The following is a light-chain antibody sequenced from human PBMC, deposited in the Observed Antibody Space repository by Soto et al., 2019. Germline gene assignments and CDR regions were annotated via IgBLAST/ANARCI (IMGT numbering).Light chain of an antibody. CDR3: QQYRRT. V-gene: IGKV1-5*01. J-gene: IGKJ1*01. Sequence: DIQMTQSPSTLSASVGDRVTITCRASQSISSWLAWYQQKPGKAPKLLIYDASSLESRVPSRFIGSGSGTEFTLTISSLQPDDFATYYCQQYRRTFGQGTKVEIK. CDR2: DAS. CDR1: QSISSW.